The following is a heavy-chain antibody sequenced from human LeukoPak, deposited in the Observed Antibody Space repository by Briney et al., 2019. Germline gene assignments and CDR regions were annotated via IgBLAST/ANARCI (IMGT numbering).Heavy chain of an antibody. D-gene: IGHD2-2*02. CDR3: ARDTTIVVVPAAIGDFDY. J-gene: IGHJ4*02. CDR2: INSDGSST. CDR1: GFTFSSYW. V-gene: IGHV3-74*01. Sequence: PGGSLRLSCAASGFTFSSYWMHWVRQAPGKGLGWVSRINSDGSSTSYADSVKGRFTISRDNAKTPLYLQMNSLRAEDTAVYYCARDTTIVVVPAAIGDFDYWGQGTLVTVSP.